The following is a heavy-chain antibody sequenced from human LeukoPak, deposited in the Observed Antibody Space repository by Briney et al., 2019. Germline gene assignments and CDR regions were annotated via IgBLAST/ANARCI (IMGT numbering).Heavy chain of an antibody. Sequence: ASVKVSCKASAYTFTGYYMHWVRQAPGQGLEWMGWINPNSGGTNYAQKFQGRVTMTRDTSISTAYMELSRLRSDDTAVYYCARGYYDSSGPDAFDIWGQGTMVTVSS. CDR2: INPNSGGT. CDR1: AYTFTGYY. D-gene: IGHD3-22*01. CDR3: ARGYYDSSGPDAFDI. V-gene: IGHV1-2*02. J-gene: IGHJ3*02.